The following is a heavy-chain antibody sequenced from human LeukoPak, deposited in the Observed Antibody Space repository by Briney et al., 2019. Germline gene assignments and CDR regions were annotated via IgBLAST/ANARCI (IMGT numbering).Heavy chain of an antibody. CDR3: AKATHWLAYDY. J-gene: IGHJ4*02. V-gene: IGHV3-53*01. D-gene: IGHD6-19*01. CDR2: IFNDGNT. Sequence: GGSLRLSCAVSGFSVSNSFVGWVRQAPGQGLEWVSIIFNDGNTQYADSVEGRFTISRDNSQNTLWLQMNSLRVEDTAVYYCAKATHWLAYDYWGQGTLVTVSS. CDR1: GFSVSNSF.